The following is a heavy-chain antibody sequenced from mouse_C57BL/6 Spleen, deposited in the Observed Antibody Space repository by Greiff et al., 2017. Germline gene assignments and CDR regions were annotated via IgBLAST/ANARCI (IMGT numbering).Heavy chain of an antibody. CDR3: ARKGYEAMDY. CDR2: IYPGSGST. D-gene: IGHD3-1*01. Sequence: QVQLQQPGAELVQPGASEKMSCKASGYTFTSYWITWLKQRPGQGLEWIGDIYPGSGSTNYNEKFKSKATLTVDTSSSTAYMQLSSLTSEDSAVYYCARKGYEAMDYWGQGASVTVFS. J-gene: IGHJ4*01. V-gene: IGHV1-55*01. CDR1: GYTFTSYW.